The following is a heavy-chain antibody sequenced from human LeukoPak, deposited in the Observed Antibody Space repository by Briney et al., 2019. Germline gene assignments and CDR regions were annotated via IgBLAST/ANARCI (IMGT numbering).Heavy chain of an antibody. Sequence: SETLSLTCTVSGGSISSSSYYWGWIRQPPGKGLEWIGSIYYRGSTYYNPSLKSRVTISVDTSKNQFSLKLSSVTAADTAVYYCARHYDIFDYWGQGTLVTVSS. CDR1: GGSISSSSYY. CDR2: IYYRGST. V-gene: IGHV4-39*01. CDR3: ARHYDIFDY. J-gene: IGHJ4*02. D-gene: IGHD3-9*01.